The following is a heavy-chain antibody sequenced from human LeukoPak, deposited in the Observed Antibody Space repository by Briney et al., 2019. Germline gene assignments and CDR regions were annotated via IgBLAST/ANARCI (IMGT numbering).Heavy chain of an antibody. J-gene: IGHJ4*02. D-gene: IGHD3-3*01. CDR3: ARGSRFLEWSSTPLDY. CDR1: GYTFTGYY. Sequence: ASVTVSCKASGYTFTGYYMHWVRQAPGQGLEWMGRINPNSGGTNYAQKFQGRVTMTRDTSISTAYMELSRLRSDDTAVYYCARGSRFLEWSSTPLDYWGQGTLVTVSS. V-gene: IGHV1-2*06. CDR2: INPNSGGT.